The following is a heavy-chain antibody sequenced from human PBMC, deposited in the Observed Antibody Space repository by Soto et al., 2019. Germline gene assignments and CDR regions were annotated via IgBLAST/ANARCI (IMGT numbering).Heavy chain of an antibody. V-gene: IGHV1-69*13. J-gene: IGHJ3*02. CDR3: ARHLSYSYDSTGYYPRGAFDI. CDR1: GGTFSSYA. Sequence: ASVKVSCKASGGTFSSYAISWVRQAPGQGLEWMGGIIPIFGTANYAQKFQGRVTITADESTSTAYMELSSLRSEDTAVYYCARHLSYSYDSTGYYPRGAFDICGQGTMVTV. CDR2: IIPIFGTA. D-gene: IGHD3-22*01.